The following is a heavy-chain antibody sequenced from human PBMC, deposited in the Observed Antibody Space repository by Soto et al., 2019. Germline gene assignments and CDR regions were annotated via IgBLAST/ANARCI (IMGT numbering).Heavy chain of an antibody. Sequence: PSETLSLTCAVSADSISTSYWIWIRQSPGKGLECIGCIQYSGKSNYSPSLKSRVTMSVDTSKNQFSLKLNSMTAADTAVYYCARVGGSGWNFDSWGQGILVTAPQ. CDR2: IQYSGKS. D-gene: IGHD6-19*01. CDR1: ADSISTSY. V-gene: IGHV4-59*01. J-gene: IGHJ4*02. CDR3: ARVGGSGWNFDS.